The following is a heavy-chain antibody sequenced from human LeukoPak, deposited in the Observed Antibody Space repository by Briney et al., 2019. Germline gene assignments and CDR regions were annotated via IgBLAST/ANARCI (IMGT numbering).Heavy chain of an antibody. CDR1: GGSVSSSSSY. V-gene: IGHV4-39*01. J-gene: IGHJ4*02. Sequence: TTSETLPLTCTVSGGSVSSSSSYWGWIRQPPGKGLEWIGSIYYSGRTYNNPSLKSRVTISVDTSKNQFSLKLSSVTAAVTAVYYCARLHSSGYDYWGQGTLVTVSS. CDR3: ARLHSSGYDY. D-gene: IGHD3-22*01. CDR2: IYYSGRT.